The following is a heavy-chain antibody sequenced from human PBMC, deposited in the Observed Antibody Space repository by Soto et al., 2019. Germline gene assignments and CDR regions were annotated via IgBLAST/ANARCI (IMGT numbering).Heavy chain of an antibody. J-gene: IGHJ4*02. CDR1: GFTFSSYA. CDR2: ISGSGGST. V-gene: IGHV3-23*01. Sequence: EVQLLESGGGLVQPGGSLRLSCAASGFTFSSYAMSWVRQAPGKGLEWVSAISGSGGSTYYADSVKGRFTISRDNSKNTLYLQMNRLRAEDTAGYYCAKDGYYCSGGSCYLLDYWGQGTLVTVSS. CDR3: AKDGYYCSGGSCYLLDY. D-gene: IGHD2-15*01.